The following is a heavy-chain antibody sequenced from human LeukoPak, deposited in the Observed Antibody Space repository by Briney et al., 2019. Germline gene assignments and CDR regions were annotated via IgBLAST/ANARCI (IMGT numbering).Heavy chain of an antibody. V-gene: IGHV4-4*07. CDR2: IYTSGST. D-gene: IGHD6-13*01. CDR1: GGSISSYY. J-gene: IGHJ4*02. Sequence: SETLSLTCTVSGGSISSYYWSWIRQPAGKGLEWIGRIYTSGSTNYNPSLKSRVTISVDKSKNQFSLKLSSVTAADTAVYYCAKGIAAAGPDYWGQGTLVTVSS. CDR3: AKGIAAAGPDY.